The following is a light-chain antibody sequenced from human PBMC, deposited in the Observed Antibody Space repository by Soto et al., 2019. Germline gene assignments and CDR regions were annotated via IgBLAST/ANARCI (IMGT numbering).Light chain of an antibody. V-gene: IGLV6-57*04. CDR1: SGSIASNY. Sequence: NFMLTQPHSVSESPGKTVTISCTRSSGSIASNYVQWYQQRPGSAPTTVIYKDNQRPSGVPDRFSGSIDSSSNSASLTISGLKTEDEADYYCQSYDNNNVLFGGRTKLTVL. CDR2: KDN. J-gene: IGLJ2*01. CDR3: QSYDNNNVL.